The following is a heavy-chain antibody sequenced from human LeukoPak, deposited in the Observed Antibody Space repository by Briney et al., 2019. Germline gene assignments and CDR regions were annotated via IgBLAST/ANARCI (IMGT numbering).Heavy chain of an antibody. V-gene: IGHV3-30*18. CDR1: GFTFSSYG. CDR2: ISYDGSNK. D-gene: IGHD3-3*01. CDR3: AKDLTNYYDFWSGYGGLDY. J-gene: IGHJ4*02. Sequence: TGGSLRLSCAASGFTFSSYGVHWVRQAPGKGLEWVAVISYDGSNKYYADSVKGRFTISRGNSKNTLYLQMNSLRAEDTAVYYCAKDLTNYYDFWSGYGGLDYWGQGTLVTVSS.